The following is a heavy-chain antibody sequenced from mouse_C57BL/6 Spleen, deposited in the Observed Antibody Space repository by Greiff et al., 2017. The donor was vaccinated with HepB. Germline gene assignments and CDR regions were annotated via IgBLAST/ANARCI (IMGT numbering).Heavy chain of an antibody. V-gene: IGHV1-82*01. CDR1: GYAFSSSW. CDR3: ARLGDYDYARYWYFDV. J-gene: IGHJ1*03. CDR2: IYPGDGDT. Sequence: QVQLKESVPELVKPGASVKISCKASGYAFSSSWMNWVKQRPGKGLEWIGRIYPGDGDTNYNGKFKGKATLTADKSSSTAYMQLSSLTSEDSAVYFCARLGDYDYARYWYFDVWGTGTTVTVSS. D-gene: IGHD2-4*01.